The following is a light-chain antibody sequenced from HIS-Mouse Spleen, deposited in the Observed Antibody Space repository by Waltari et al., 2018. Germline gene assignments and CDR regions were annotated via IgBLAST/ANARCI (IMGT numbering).Light chain of an antibody. CDR1: QRVSSN. J-gene: IGKJ1*01. V-gene: IGKV3-15*01. CDR2: GAS. CDR3: QQYNNWPRT. Sequence: EIVMTKSPATLSVSPGERATLSCRASQRVSSNLAWYQQKPGQAPRLLIYGASTRATGIPARFSGSGSGTEFTLTISSMQSEDFAVYYCQQYNNWPRTFGQGTKVEIK.